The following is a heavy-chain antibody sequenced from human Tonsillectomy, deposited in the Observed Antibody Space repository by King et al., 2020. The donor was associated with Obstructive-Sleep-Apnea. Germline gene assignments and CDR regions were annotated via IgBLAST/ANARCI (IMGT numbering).Heavy chain of an antibody. V-gene: IGHV3-7*01. Sequence: VQLVESGGTLVQPGGSLSLSCAASGFTFNNYWMTWVSQAPGKGRQWVAKIKPDGSEKFYVDSVKGRFTISRANAKNSLYLQMNSLRPADTAVYYCARWCCSAWSCDFGGRGTLVTVSS. D-gene: IGHD6-13*01. CDR2: IKPDGSEK. J-gene: IGHJ4*02. CDR1: GFTFNNYW. CDR3: ARWCCSAWSCDF.